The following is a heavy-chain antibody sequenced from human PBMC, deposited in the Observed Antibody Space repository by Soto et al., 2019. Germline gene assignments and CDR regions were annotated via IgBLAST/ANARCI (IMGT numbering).Heavy chain of an antibody. CDR1: GGSFSGYY. CDR3: ARGGSTYYYGSGSYKRLDP. V-gene: IGHV4-34*01. J-gene: IGHJ5*02. CDR2: INHSGST. Sequence: SETLSLTCAVYGGSFSGYYWSWIRQPPGKGLEWIGEINHSGSTNYNPSLKSRVTISVDTSKNQFSLKLSSVTAADTAVYYCARGGSTYYYGSGSYKRLDPWGQGTLVTVSS. D-gene: IGHD3-10*01.